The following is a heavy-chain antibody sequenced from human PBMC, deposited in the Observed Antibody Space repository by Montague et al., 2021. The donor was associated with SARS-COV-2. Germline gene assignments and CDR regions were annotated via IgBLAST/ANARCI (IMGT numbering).Heavy chain of an antibody. Sequence: TLSLTCTVSGGSISSGGYYWSWIRQHPGKGLEWIRYIYYSGSNYYNPSLRIRVTISVYTSKNLFSLNLSSVTDADTAVYYCASNYVGNLGYYYYYMDVWGKGTLVTVSS. J-gene: IGHJ6*03. V-gene: IGHV4-31*03. D-gene: IGHD4-23*01. CDR3: ASNYVGNLGYYYYYMDV. CDR2: IYYSGSN. CDR1: GGSISSGGYY.